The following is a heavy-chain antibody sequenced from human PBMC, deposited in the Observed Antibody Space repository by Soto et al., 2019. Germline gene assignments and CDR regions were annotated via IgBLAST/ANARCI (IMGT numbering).Heavy chain of an antibody. CDR2: ISGSGGST. V-gene: IGHV3-23*01. CDR3: AKDETRRYRSSYYYYYYYGTHV. D-gene: IGHD6-13*01. Sequence: PGGSLRLSCAASGFTFSSYAMSWVRQAPGKGLEWVSAISGSGGSTYYADSVKGRFTISRDNSKNTLYLQMNSLRAEDTAVYYCAKDETRRYRSSYYYYYYYGTHVCGPGTTATVSS. CDR1: GFTFSSYA. J-gene: IGHJ6*02.